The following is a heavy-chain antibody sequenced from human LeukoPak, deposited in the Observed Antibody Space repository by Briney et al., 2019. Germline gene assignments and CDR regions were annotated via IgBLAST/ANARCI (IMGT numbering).Heavy chain of an antibody. CDR1: GGSFSGYY. J-gene: IGHJ4*02. V-gene: IGHV4-34*01. CDR3: ARTYCSGGSCYSWRGGYYFDY. Sequence: PSETLSLTCAVYGGSFSGYYWSWIRQPPGKGLEWIGEINHSGSTNYNPSLKSRVTISVDTSKNQFSLKLGSVTAADTAVYYCARTYCSGGSCYSWRGGYYFDYWGQGTLVTVSS. D-gene: IGHD2-15*01. CDR2: INHSGST.